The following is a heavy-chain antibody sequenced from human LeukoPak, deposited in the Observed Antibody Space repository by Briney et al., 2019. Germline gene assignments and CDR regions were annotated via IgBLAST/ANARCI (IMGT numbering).Heavy chain of an antibody. D-gene: IGHD5-18*01. V-gene: IGHV3-7*03. CDR3: ARRRGYSYGRNNYYFDY. J-gene: IGHJ4*02. CDR1: GFNFSNYW. Sequence: PGGSLRLSCAASGFNFSNYWMSWVRQTPGKGLEWVANINQDGSEKYYVDSVEGQFTISRDNAKNSLFLQMNSLRVEDTAVYYCARRRGYSYGRNNYYFDYWGQGTLVTVSS. CDR2: INQDGSEK.